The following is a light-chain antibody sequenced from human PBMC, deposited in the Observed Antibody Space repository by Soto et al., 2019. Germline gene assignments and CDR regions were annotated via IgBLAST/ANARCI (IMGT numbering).Light chain of an antibody. CDR3: QSYDSSLSGYVV. CDR2: GNS. Sequence: QSVLTQPPSVSGAPGQRVTISCTGSSSNIGAGYDVHWYQQLPGTAPRLLIYGNSNRPSRVPDRFSGSKSGTSASLAITGLQAEDEADYHCQSYDSSLSGYVVFGGGTKVTVL. V-gene: IGLV1-40*01. J-gene: IGLJ2*01. CDR1: SSNIGAGYD.